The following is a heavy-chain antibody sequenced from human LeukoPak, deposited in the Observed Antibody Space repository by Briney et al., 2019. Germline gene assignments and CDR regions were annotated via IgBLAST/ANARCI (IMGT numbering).Heavy chain of an antibody. J-gene: IGHJ3*02. CDR3: ARDLGYSYDNAFDI. CDR1: VFTFSSYS. V-gene: IGHV3-21*01. CDR2: ISSSSSYI. Sequence: GGSLRLSCAASVFTFSSYSMNWVRQAPGKGLEWVSSISSSSSYIYYADSVKGRFTISRDNAKNSLYLQMNSLRAEDTAVYYCARDLGYSYDNAFDIWGQGTMVTVSA. D-gene: IGHD5-18*01.